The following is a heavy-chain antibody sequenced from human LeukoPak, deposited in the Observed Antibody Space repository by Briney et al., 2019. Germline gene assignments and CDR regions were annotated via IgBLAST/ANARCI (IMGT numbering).Heavy chain of an antibody. CDR1: GFTFSSYA. V-gene: IGHV3-23*01. CDR2: ITNSGGDT. D-gene: IGHD6-19*01. Sequence: GGSLRLSCAASGFTFSSYAMSWVRQAPGKGLEWFSAITNSGGDTYHADSVKGRFTISRDNSKNTLYLQMNSLRAEDTAVYYCAKDIKVKGWLDAFDIWGQGTMVTVSS. CDR3: AKDIKVKGWLDAFDI. J-gene: IGHJ3*02.